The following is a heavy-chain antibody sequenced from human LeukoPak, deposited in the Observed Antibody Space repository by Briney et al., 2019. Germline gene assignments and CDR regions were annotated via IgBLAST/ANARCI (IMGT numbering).Heavy chain of an antibody. J-gene: IGHJ4*02. CDR3: ARADSGSYYTGLFDF. CDR1: GFTFSSYA. V-gene: IGHV3-23*01. Sequence: AGASLRLSCAASGFTFSSYAMSWVRQAPGKGLGWVSAISGSGGSTYYADSVKGRFTISRDNSKNTLYLQMNSLRAEDTAVYYCARADSGSYYTGLFDFWGQGTLVTVSS. D-gene: IGHD1-26*01. CDR2: ISGSGGST.